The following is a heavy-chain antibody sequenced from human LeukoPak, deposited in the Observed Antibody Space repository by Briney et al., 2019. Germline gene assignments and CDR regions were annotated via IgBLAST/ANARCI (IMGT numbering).Heavy chain of an antibody. Sequence: SQTLSLTCTVSGGSISSGGYYWSWIRRHRGKGLEWIGYIYYSGSTYYNPSLKSRVTISVDTSKNQFSLKLSSVTAADTAVYYCAREVYDSSGFDRYYFDYWGQGTLVTVSS. CDR1: GGSISSGGYY. CDR2: IYYSGST. V-gene: IGHV4-31*03. D-gene: IGHD3-22*01. CDR3: AREVYDSSGFDRYYFDY. J-gene: IGHJ4*02.